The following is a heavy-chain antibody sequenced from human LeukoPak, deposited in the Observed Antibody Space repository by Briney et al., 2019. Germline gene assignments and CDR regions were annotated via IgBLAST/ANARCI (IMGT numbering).Heavy chain of an antibody. CDR3: ASLVVTDDWAFDI. CDR1: GFAFSRYW. J-gene: IGHJ3*02. D-gene: IGHD2-21*02. Sequence: PGGSLRLSCAASGFAFSRYWMHWIRQAPGKGLVWVSAIYTDGTTKRYADSVKGRFTISRDNAKNTLYLQMSSLSVEDTAVYYCASLVVTDDWAFDIWGQGTMVTVSS. V-gene: IGHV3-74*01. CDR2: IYTDGTTK.